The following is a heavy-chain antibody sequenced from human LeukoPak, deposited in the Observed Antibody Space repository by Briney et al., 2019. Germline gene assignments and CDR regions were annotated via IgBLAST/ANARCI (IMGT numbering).Heavy chain of an antibody. V-gene: IGHV3-30*18. Sequence: GGSLRLSCAASGFTFSSYAMHWVREAPGKGLEWVAVISYDGSNKYYADSVRGRLTISRDNSKNTLYLQMNSLRAEDTAVYYCAKDIGLRWELLQNFDYWGQGTLVTVSS. CDR2: ISYDGSNK. J-gene: IGHJ4*02. D-gene: IGHD1-26*01. CDR1: GFTFSSYA. CDR3: AKDIGLRWELLQNFDY.